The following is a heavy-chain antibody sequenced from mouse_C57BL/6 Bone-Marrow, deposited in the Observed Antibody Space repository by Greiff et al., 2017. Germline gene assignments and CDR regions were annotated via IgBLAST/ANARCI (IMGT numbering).Heavy chain of an antibody. CDR1: GYSITSGYY. CDR2: ISYDGSN. V-gene: IGHV3-6*01. CDR3: ARDLYYYGSGLHAMDY. J-gene: IGHJ4*01. Sequence: EVQRVESGPGLVKPSQSLSLTCSVTGYSITSGYYWNWIRQFPGNKLEWMGYISYDGSNNYNPSLKNRISITRDTSKNQFFLKLNSVTTEDTATYYCARDLYYYGSGLHAMDYWGQGTSVTVSS. D-gene: IGHD1-1*01.